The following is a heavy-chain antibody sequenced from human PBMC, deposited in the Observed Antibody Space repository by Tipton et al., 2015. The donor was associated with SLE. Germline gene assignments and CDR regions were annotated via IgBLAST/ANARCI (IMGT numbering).Heavy chain of an antibody. D-gene: IGHD6-19*01. V-gene: IGHV4-59*01. Sequence: TLSLTCTVSGGSISSYYWSWIRQPPGKGLEWIGYIYYSGSTNYNPSLKSRVTISVDTSKNQFSLKLSSVTAADTAVYYCARGNGWSYYYYGMGVWGQGTTVTVSS. CDR1: GGSISSYY. CDR2: IYYSGST. J-gene: IGHJ6*02. CDR3: ARGNGWSYYYYGMGV.